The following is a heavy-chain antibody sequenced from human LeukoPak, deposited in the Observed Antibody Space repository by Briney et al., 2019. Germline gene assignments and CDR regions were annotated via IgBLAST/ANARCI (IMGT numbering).Heavy chain of an antibody. D-gene: IGHD5-18*01. CDR2: INPNSGGT. J-gene: IGHJ6*02. V-gene: IGHV1-2*02. Sequence: AASVKVSCKASGYTFTGYYMHWVRQAPGQGLEWMGWINPNSGGTNYAQKFQGRVTMTRDTSISTAYMELSRLRSDDTAVYYCAREGYSYGYYYGMDVWGQGTTVTVSS. CDR1: GYTFTGYY. CDR3: AREGYSYGYYYGMDV.